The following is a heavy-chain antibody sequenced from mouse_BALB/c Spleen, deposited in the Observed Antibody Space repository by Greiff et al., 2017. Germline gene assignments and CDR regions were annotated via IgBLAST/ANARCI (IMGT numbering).Heavy chain of an antibody. CDR3: ARDYYGYGGAWFAY. CDR1: GFTFSSFG. V-gene: IGHV5-17*02. D-gene: IGHD2-2*01. CDR2: ISSGSSTT. Sequence: EVKLVESGGGLVQPGGSRKLSCAASGFTFSSFGMHWVRQAPEKGLEWVAYISSGSSTTYYADTVKGRFTISRDNPKNTLFLQMTSLRSEDTAMYYCARDYYGYGGAWFAYWGQGTLVTVSA. J-gene: IGHJ3*01.